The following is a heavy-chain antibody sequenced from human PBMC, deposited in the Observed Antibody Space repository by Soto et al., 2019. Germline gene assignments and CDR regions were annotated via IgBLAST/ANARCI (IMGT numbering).Heavy chain of an antibody. J-gene: IGHJ4*02. Sequence: QVQLVPSGAEEKKPGASVKVSCKASGYTFTSYAMHWVRQAPGQRLEWMGWINAGNGNTKYSQKFQGRVTITRDTSASTAELELSSLRSEDTAVYYCAGGYNWNDGGYLDYWGQGTLVTVSS. D-gene: IGHD1-1*01. V-gene: IGHV1-3*05. CDR2: INAGNGNT. CDR3: AGGYNWNDGGYLDY. CDR1: GYTFTSYA.